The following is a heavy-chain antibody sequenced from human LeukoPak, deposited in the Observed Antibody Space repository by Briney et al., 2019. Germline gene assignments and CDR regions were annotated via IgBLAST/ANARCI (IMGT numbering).Heavy chain of an antibody. D-gene: IGHD3-22*01. V-gene: IGHV3-48*01. J-gene: IGHJ4*02. CDR2: ITNSGNSK. Sequence: GGSLRLSCAASEFTFSSYSVNWVRQAPGKELEWVSYITNSGNSKSYANSVKGRLTISRDNTKNSLYLQMNGLRAEDTAVYYCARTRSSGYLTVDYWGQGILVTVSS. CDR1: EFTFSSYS. CDR3: ARTRSSGYLTVDY.